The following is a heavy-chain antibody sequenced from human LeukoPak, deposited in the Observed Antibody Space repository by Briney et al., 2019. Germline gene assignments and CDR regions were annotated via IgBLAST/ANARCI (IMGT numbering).Heavy chain of an antibody. V-gene: IGHV3-30*18. CDR3: AKGPLRGTAAAIDY. D-gene: IGHD2-2*01. CDR1: GFSFSRYG. CDR2: ISYDGRNI. Sequence: GGSLRLSCAASGFSFSRYGMHWVRQAPGKGLEWVAVISYDGRNIHYPDSVKGRFTISRDISTDTLWLQMDSLRTEDTAVYYCAKGPLRGTAAAIDYWGQGTLVTVSS. J-gene: IGHJ4*02.